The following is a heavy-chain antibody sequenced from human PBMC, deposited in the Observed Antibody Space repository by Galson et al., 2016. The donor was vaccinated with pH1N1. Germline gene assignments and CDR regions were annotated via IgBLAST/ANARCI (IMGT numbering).Heavy chain of an antibody. CDR2: ISSSSSTI. V-gene: IGHV3-48*04. Sequence: SLRLSCAASGFTFSSYSMNWVRQAPGKGLEWVSYISSSSSTIYYADSVKGRFTISRDNAKNSLYLQMNSLRAEDTAVYYCARDQGGYGSGSFPAYNYDMDVWGKGTTVTVSS. CDR3: ARDQGGYGSGSFPAYNYDMDV. CDR1: GFTFSSYS. J-gene: IGHJ6*03. D-gene: IGHD3-10*01.